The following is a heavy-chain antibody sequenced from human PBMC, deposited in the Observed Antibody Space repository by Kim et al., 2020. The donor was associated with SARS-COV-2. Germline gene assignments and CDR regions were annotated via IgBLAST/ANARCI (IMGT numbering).Heavy chain of an antibody. J-gene: IGHJ5*02. D-gene: IGHD4-17*01. CDR1: GFTFSSYA. CDR2: ISYDGSNK. CDR3: ARPRLRWDDWFDP. Sequence: GGSLRLSCAASGFTFSSYAMHWVRQAPGKGLEWVAVISYDGSNKYYADSVKGRFTISRDNSKNTLYLQMNSLRAEDTAVYYCARPRLRWDDWFDPWGQGT. V-gene: IGHV3-30-3*01.